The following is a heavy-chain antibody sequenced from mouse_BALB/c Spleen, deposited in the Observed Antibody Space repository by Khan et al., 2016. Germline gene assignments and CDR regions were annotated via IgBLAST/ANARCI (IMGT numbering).Heavy chain of an antibody. CDR2: IYPGDGDT. CDR1: GYTFTSYW. D-gene: IGHD1-1*01. CDR3: ASYYGSSYDYFDY. Sequence: QVQLKESGAELARPGASVKLSCKASGYTFTSYWMQWVKQRPGQGLEWIGAIYPGDGDTRYTQKFKGKATLTADKSSSTAYMQLSSLASDDSSVYYCASYYGSSYDYFDYWGQGTTLTVSS. V-gene: IGHV1-87*01. J-gene: IGHJ2*01.